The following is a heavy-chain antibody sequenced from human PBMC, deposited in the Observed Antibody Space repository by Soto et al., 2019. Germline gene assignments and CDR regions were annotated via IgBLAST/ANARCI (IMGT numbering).Heavy chain of an antibody. Sequence: SETLSLTCTVSGGSISSSSYYWGWIRQPPGKGLEWIGSIYYSGSTYYNPSLKSRVTISVDTSKNQFSLKLSSVTAADTAVYYCARHLLCRSTSCSWVRGYNWFDPWGQGTLVTVSS. D-gene: IGHD2-2*01. V-gene: IGHV4-39*01. CDR1: GGSISSSSYY. CDR3: ARHLLCRSTSCSWVRGYNWFDP. J-gene: IGHJ5*02. CDR2: IYYSGST.